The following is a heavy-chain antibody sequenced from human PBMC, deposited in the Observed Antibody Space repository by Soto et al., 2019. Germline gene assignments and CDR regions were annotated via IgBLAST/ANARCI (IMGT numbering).Heavy chain of an antibody. CDR2: IYDRGST. D-gene: IGHD5-12*01. V-gene: IGHV4-39*07. J-gene: IGHJ4*02. Sequence: PSETLSLTCTVSGGSIGSSSYYWGWIRQPPGKGLEWIGSIYDRGSTYYNPSLKSRVTTSLDTSKNQFSLKLSSVTAADTAVYYCARAYGGYADYWGQGALVTVSS. CDR1: GGSIGSSSYY. CDR3: ARAYGGYADY.